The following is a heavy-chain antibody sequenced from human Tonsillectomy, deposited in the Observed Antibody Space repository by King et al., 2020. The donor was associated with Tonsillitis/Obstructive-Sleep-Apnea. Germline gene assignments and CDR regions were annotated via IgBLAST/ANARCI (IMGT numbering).Heavy chain of an antibody. CDR2: ISAYNGNT. J-gene: IGHJ6*03. D-gene: IGHD3-16*02. Sequence: QLVQSGAEVKKPWASVKVSCKASVYTFTSYGISLWRQAPVQGLEVMVWISAYNGNTNSAKKLQGRDTMNKDTSPSTAYMELRSRRSDDTAVYYCARDRMITFGGVIVIPSYYYYYMDVWGKGTTVTVSS. CDR1: VYTFTSYG. V-gene: IGHV1-18*01. CDR3: ARDRMITFGGVIVIPSYYYYYMDV.